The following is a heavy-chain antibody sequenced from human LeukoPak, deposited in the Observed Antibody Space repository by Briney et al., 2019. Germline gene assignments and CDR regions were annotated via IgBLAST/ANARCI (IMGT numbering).Heavy chain of an antibody. CDR3: ARAGLVRVGQAPLYY. CDR1: GYTFTGYY. V-gene: IGHV1-2*02. D-gene: IGHD2-15*01. Sequence: ASVKVSCKASGYTFTGYYMHRVRQAPGQGLEWMGWINPNSGGTNYAQKFQGRVTMTRDTSISTAYMEPSRLRSDDTAVYYCARAGLVRVGQAPLYYWGQGTLVTVSS. CDR2: INPNSGGT. J-gene: IGHJ4*02.